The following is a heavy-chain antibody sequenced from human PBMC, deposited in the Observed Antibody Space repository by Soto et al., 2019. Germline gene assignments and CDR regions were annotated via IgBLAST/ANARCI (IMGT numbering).Heavy chain of an antibody. Sequence: ASVKVSCKASGGTFSSCAISWVRQAPGQGLEWMGWISAYNGNTNYAQKLQGRVTMTTDTSTSTAYMELRSLRSDDTAVYYCARDGRYCSSTSCYYYGMDVWGQGTTVTVSS. V-gene: IGHV1-18*01. J-gene: IGHJ6*02. D-gene: IGHD2-2*01. CDR1: GGTFSSCA. CDR2: ISAYNGNT. CDR3: ARDGRYCSSTSCYYYGMDV.